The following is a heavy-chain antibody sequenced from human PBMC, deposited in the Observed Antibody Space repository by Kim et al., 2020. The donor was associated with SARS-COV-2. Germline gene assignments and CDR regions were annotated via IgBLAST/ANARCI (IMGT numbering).Heavy chain of an antibody. CDR1: GGSFSGYY. V-gene: IGHV4-34*01. CDR3: ARIIVAATNWFDP. Sequence: SETLSLTCAVYGGSFSGYYWSWIRQPPGKGLEWIGEINHSGSTNYNPSLKSRVTISVDTSKNQFSLKLSSVTAADTAVYYCARIIVAATNWFDPWGQGTLVTVSS. CDR2: INHSGST. D-gene: IGHD2-15*01. J-gene: IGHJ5*02.